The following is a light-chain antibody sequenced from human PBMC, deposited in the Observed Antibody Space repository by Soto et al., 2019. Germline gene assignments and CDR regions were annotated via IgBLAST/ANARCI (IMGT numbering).Light chain of an antibody. CDR3: LQDHDYPRT. CDR2: SAT. V-gene: IGKV1-6*01. CDR1: QDISKD. Sequence: AIQMNQSPPSLSASVGDRVIITCRASQDISKDFGWYQQKPGKAPKFLIYSATSTQSGVPSTFSGSGFGTDFTLTISSLQPEDFATYYCLQDHDYPRTFGQGTKVEL. J-gene: IGKJ1*01.